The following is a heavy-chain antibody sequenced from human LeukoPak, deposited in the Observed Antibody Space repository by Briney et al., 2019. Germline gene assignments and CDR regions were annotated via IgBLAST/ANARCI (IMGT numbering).Heavy chain of an antibody. J-gene: IGHJ4*02. CDR2: ISGSGGST. CDR3: AREGGSYYYDSSGYRFDY. V-gene: IGHV3-23*01. Sequence: GGSLRLSCAASGFTFSSYAMSWVRQAPGKGLEWVSAISGSGGSTYYADSVKGRFTISRDNSKNTLYLQMNSLRAEDTAVYYCAREGGSYYYDSSGYRFDYWGQGTLVTVSS. D-gene: IGHD3-22*01. CDR1: GFTFSSYA.